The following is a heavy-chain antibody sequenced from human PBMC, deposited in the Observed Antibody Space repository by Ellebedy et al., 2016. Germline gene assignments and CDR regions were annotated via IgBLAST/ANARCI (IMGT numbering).Heavy chain of an antibody. Sequence: GGSLRLSCAASGFTFSSYGMHWVRQAPGKGLEWVAVIWYDGSNKYYADSVKGRFTISRDNSKNTLYLQMNSLRDEDTAVYYCAREGSSGWYFRYYFDYWGQGTLVTVSS. CDR2: IWYDGSNK. J-gene: IGHJ4*02. V-gene: IGHV3-33*01. D-gene: IGHD6-19*01. CDR1: GFTFSSYG. CDR3: AREGSSGWYFRYYFDY.